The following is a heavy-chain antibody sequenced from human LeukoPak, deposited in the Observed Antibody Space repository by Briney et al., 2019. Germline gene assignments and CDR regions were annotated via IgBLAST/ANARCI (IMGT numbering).Heavy chain of an antibody. D-gene: IGHD3-22*01. Sequence: GGSLRLSCAASRFTFSRYEMNWLRQARGKGLEGVTYITRSNIYKYYADSVKGRFTISRDNANNSLYVKMNSLRAEDTAVYYCARVRYDSSGYYSVYDHWGQGTLVTVSS. CDR2: ITRSNIYK. CDR3: ARVRYDSSGYYSVYDH. V-gene: IGHV3-21*01. J-gene: IGHJ4*02. CDR1: RFTFSRYE.